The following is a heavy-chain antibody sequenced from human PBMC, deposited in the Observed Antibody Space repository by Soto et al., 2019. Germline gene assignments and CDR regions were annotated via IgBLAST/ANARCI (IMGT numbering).Heavy chain of an antibody. D-gene: IGHD1-1*01. CDR2: ISWNSGTI. CDR1: GFIFDDYA. CDR3: AKDARSPTSPYYFDY. V-gene: IGHV3-9*01. Sequence: PGGSLRLSCAASGFIFDDYAMHWVRQAPGKGLEWVSGISWNSGTIEYADSVKGRFTVSRDNAMNSLYLQMNSLRTEDTALYHCAKDARSPTSPYYFDYWGQGTLVTVSS. J-gene: IGHJ4*02.